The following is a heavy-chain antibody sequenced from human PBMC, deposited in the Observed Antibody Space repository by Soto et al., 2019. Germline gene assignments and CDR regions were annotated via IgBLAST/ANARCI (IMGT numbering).Heavy chain of an antibody. V-gene: IGHV3-21*01. Sequence: GGSLRLSCAASGFTFSSYSMNWVRQAPGKGLEWVSSISSSSSYIYYADSVKGRFTISRDNAKNSLYLQMNSLRAEDTAVYYCARDPTSTYYDFCSGYNYYMDVWGKRTTVTVSS. CDR3: ARDPTSTYYDFCSGYNYYMDV. CDR2: ISSSSSYI. CDR1: GFTFSSYS. J-gene: IGHJ6*03. D-gene: IGHD3-3*01.